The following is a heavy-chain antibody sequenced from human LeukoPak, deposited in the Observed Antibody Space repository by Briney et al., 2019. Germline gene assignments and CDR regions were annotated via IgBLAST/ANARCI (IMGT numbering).Heavy chain of an antibody. CDR2: IRYDGNDK. CDR1: GFTLNAFG. D-gene: IGHD1-26*01. V-gene: IGHV3-30*02. CDR3: VKRGATVRRTYFFDS. J-gene: IGHJ4*02. Sequence: GGSLRLSCVASGFTLNAFGMHWVRQAPGKGLEWVAFIRYDGNDKYYSGSVEGRFTISRDNPKNTLYLQMNSLRVEDTSFYYCVKRGATVRRTYFFDSWGQGALVTVSS.